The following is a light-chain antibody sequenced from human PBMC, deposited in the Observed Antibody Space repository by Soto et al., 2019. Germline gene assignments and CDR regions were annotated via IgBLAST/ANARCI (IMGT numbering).Light chain of an antibody. CDR1: QGISSW. CDR2: KAS. J-gene: IGKJ1*01. CDR3: QQYKT. V-gene: IGKV1-5*03. Sequence: DIQMTQSPSSLSASVGDRVTITCRGSQGISSWLAWYQQKPGKAPRLLIYKASSLASGVPARFSGSGSGIEFTLPIRSLQPDHFAPHYCQQYKTFGQGTKVEIK.